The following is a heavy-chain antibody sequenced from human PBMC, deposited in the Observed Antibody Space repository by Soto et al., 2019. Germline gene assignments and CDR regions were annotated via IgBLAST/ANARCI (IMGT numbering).Heavy chain of an antibody. CDR2: FYYSGAT. CDR3: SREVAATPSFEY. Sequence: SETLSLTCSVSGDSISNVGYYWNWLRQHPGKGLEWIGYFYYSGATSYNPSLESRLTISAYKSKNQFSLRLRSVTASDTAIYYCSREVAATPSFEYWGQGALVTVSS. J-gene: IGHJ4*02. CDR1: GDSISNVGYY. V-gene: IGHV4-31*03. D-gene: IGHD2-15*01.